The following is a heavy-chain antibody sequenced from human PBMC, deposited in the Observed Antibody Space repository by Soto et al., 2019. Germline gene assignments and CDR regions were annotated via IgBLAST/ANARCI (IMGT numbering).Heavy chain of an antibody. CDR3: AREKHGYYYYYMDV. V-gene: IGHV4-59*12. CDR1: GGSLSSYY. CDR2: IYYSGST. J-gene: IGHJ6*03. Sequence: SETLFLTCTVSGGSLSSYYWSWIRQPPGKGLEWIGYIYYSGSTNYNPSLKSRVTISVDTSKNQFSLKLSSVTAADTAVYYCAREKHGYYYYYMDVLGKGTTDTVSS.